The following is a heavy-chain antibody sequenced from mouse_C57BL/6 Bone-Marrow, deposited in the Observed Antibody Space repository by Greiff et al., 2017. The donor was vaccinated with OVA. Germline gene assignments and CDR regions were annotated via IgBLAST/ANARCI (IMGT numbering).Heavy chain of an antibody. CDR2: IDPSDSYT. V-gene: IGHV1-59*01. CDR1: GYTFTSYW. CDR3: ARGGKRPYDY. Sequence: QVQLQQPEAELVRPGTSVKLSCKASGYTFTSYWMHWVKQRPGQGLEWIGVIDPSDSYTNYNQKFKGKATLTVDTSSSTAYMQLSSLTSEDSAVYYCARGGKRPYDYWGQGTSVTVSS. D-gene: IGHD6-5*01. J-gene: IGHJ4*01.